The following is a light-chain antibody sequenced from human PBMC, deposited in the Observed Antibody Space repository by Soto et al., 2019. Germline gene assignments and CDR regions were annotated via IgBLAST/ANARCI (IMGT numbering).Light chain of an antibody. CDR2: GAS. CDR1: QSVDSNY. CDR3: QLYGYSPLYT. V-gene: IGKV3-20*01. Sequence: EVVLTQSPGTLSLSLGERATLSCRASQSVDSNYLAWYQQRPGQAPRLLIYGASNRATGIPDRFGGSGSGTDFTLTISRLEPEDFAVYYCQLYGYSPLYTFGQGTKLEIK. J-gene: IGKJ2*01.